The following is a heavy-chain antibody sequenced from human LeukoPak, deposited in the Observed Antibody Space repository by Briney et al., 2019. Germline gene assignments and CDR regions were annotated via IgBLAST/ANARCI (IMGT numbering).Heavy chain of an antibody. CDR3: ARAPVTIFGVVIIPYDY. D-gene: IGHD3-3*01. J-gene: IGHJ4*02. CDR1: GYTFTGYY. Sequence: ASVKVSCKASGYTFTGYYMHWVRQAPGQGLEWMGWINPNSGGTNYAQKFQGRVTMTRDTSISTAYMELSRLRSDDTAVYYCARAPVTIFGVVIIPYDYWRQGTLVTVSS. V-gene: IGHV1-2*02. CDR2: INPNSGGT.